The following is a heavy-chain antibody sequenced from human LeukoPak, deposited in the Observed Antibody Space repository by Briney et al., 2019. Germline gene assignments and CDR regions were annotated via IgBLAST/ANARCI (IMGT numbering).Heavy chain of an antibody. Sequence: GGSLRLSCAASGFTFSSYAMSWVRQAPGKGLEWVSAISGSGGSTYYADSVKGRFTISRDNSKKTLYLQMNSLRAEDTAVYYCAKSSDYYDSSRFDYWGQGTLVTVSS. CDR3: AKSSDYYDSSRFDY. CDR1: GFTFSSYA. CDR2: ISGSGGST. D-gene: IGHD3-22*01. J-gene: IGHJ4*02. V-gene: IGHV3-23*01.